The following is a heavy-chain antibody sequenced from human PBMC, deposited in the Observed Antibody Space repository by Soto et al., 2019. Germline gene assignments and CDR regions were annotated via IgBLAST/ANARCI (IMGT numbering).Heavy chain of an antibody. D-gene: IGHD6-19*01. CDR2: IYSGGST. Sequence: GGSLRLSCAASGFTVSSNYMSWVRQAPGKGLEWVSVIYSGGSTYYADSVKGRFTISRDNSKNTLYLQMNSLRAEDTAVYYCARGYSSGWFYCFDYWGQGTLVTVSS. J-gene: IGHJ4*02. CDR1: GFTVSSNY. CDR3: ARGYSSGWFYCFDY. V-gene: IGHV3-53*01.